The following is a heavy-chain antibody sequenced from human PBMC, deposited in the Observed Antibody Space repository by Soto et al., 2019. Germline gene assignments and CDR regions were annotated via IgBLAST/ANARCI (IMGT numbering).Heavy chain of an antibody. V-gene: IGHV3-30*18. CDR3: AKEGDFGVVSY. D-gene: IGHD3-3*01. CDR2: ISYDGSNK. Sequence: GSLRLSCAASGFTFSSYGMHWVRQAPGKGLEWVAVISYDGSNKYYADSVKGRFTISRDNSKNTLYLQMNSLRAEDTAVYYCAKEGDFGVVSYWGQGTLVTVSS. J-gene: IGHJ4*02. CDR1: GFTFSSYG.